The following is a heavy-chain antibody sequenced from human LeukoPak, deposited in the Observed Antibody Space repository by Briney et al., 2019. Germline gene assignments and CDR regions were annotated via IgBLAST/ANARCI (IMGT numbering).Heavy chain of an antibody. CDR1: GFTFSSHA. CDR2: LSHDETSK. D-gene: IGHD3-16*01. CDR3: ARDISGSYAVDY. Sequence: PGGSLRLSCAASGFTFSSHAMHWVRQAPGKGLEWVAVLSHDETSKLYAGSVKGRFTISRDTSKNTLYLQMNSLSREDTAVYYCARDISGSYAVDYWGQGTLVTVSS. J-gene: IGHJ4*02. V-gene: IGHV3-30*04.